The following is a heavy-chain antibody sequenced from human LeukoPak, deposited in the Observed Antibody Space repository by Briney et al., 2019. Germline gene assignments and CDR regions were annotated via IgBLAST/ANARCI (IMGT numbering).Heavy chain of an antibody. CDR1: GYSFTSYW. D-gene: IGHD4-17*01. CDR2: IDPSDSYT. Sequence: GESLKISCKGSGYSFTSYWISWVRQMPGKGLEWMGRIDPSDSYTNYSPSFQGHVTISADKSTGTAYLQWSSLKASDTAMYYCARHADYGDYERDWFDPWGQGTLVTVSS. V-gene: IGHV5-10-1*01. CDR3: ARHADYGDYERDWFDP. J-gene: IGHJ5*02.